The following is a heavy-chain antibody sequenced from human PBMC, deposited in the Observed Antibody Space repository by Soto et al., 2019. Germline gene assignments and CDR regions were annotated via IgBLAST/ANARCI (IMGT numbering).Heavy chain of an antibody. J-gene: IGHJ3*02. CDR1: GYTFTGYY. Sequence: ASVKVSCKASGYTFTGYYMHWVLQAPGQGLEWMGWINPNSGGTNYAQKFQGWVTMTRDTSISTAYMELSRLRSDDTAVYYCASNLRGRHDAFDIWGQGTMVTVSS. CDR3: ASNLRGRHDAFDI. V-gene: IGHV1-2*04. CDR2: INPNSGGT. D-gene: IGHD1-20*01.